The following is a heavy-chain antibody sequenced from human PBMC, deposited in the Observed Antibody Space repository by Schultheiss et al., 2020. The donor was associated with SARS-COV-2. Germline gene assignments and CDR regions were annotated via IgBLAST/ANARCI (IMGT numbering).Heavy chain of an antibody. CDR1: GYTFTGYY. D-gene: IGHD3-10*01. V-gene: IGHV1-2*02. CDR3: AREGDGSGSYFAF. J-gene: IGHJ4*02. CDR2: INPNSGGT. Sequence: GESLKISCKASGYTFTGYYMHWVRQAPGQGLEWMGWINPNSGGTNYAQKFQGRVTMTRDTSISTAYMELSRLRSDDTAVYYCAREGDGSGSYFAFWGQGTLVTVSS.